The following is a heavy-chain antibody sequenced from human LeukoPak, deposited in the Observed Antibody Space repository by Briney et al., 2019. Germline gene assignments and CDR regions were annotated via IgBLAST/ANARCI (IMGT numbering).Heavy chain of an antibody. J-gene: IGHJ4*02. CDR3: ARVIAAAGIGQVGFDY. CDR2: INPNSGGT. CDR1: GYTFTGYY. D-gene: IGHD6-13*01. Sequence: VASVKVSCKASGYTFTGYYMHWVRQAPGQGLEWRGWINPNSGGTNYAQKFQGRVTMTRDTSLSTAYMELSRLRSDDTAVYYCARVIAAAGIGQVGFDYWGQGTLVTVSS. V-gene: IGHV1-2*02.